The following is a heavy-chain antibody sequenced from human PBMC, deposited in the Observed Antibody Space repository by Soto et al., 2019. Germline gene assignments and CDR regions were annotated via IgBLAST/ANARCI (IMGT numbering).Heavy chain of an antibody. J-gene: IGHJ6*02. CDR1: GFTFSSYS. D-gene: IGHD5-18*01. Sequence: EVQVVESGGGLVKPGGSLRLSCAASGFTFSSYSMNWVRQAPGKGLEWVSSISSSSSYIYYADSVKGRFTISRDNAKNSLYLQMNSLRAEDTAVYYCARDLWLGGYSYGPPYYYYGMDVWGQGTTVTVSS. CDR2: ISSSSSYI. V-gene: IGHV3-21*01. CDR3: ARDLWLGGYSYGPPYYYYGMDV.